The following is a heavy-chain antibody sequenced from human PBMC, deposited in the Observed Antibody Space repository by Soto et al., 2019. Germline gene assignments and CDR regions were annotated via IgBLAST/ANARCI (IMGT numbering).Heavy chain of an antibody. J-gene: IGHJ4*02. CDR1: GGSFTSNNW. CDR3: ASRDPGTSVDY. D-gene: IGHD1-7*01. Sequence: SETLSLTCAVSGGSFTSNNWWAWVRQPPGQGLEWIGEIYRTGSTNYNPSLKSRVTISLDKSENQFSLKVTSLTAADTAVYYCASRDPGTSVDYWGQGTLVTVSS. V-gene: IGHV4-4*02. CDR2: IYRTGST.